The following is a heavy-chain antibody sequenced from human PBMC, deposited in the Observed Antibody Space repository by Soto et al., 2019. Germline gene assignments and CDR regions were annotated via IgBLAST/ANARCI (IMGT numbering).Heavy chain of an antibody. Sequence: PSETLSLTCTVSGGSISSGGYYWSWIRQHPGKGLEWIGYIYYSGSTYYNPSLKSRVTISVDTSKNQFSLKLSSVTAADTAVYYCARGPSITMVRGVIDYWGQGTLVTVSS. V-gene: IGHV4-31*03. CDR1: GGSISSGGYY. CDR3: ARGPSITMVRGVIDY. D-gene: IGHD3-10*01. CDR2: IYYSGST. J-gene: IGHJ4*02.